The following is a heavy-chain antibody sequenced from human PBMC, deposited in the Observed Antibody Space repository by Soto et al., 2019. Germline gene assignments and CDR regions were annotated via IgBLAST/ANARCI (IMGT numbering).Heavy chain of an antibody. J-gene: IGHJ4*02. CDR1: GFTFTNYL. CDR3: AKDTYSRSWYF. D-gene: IGHD2-2*01. V-gene: IGHV3-23*05. Sequence: EVQLLESGGDLVQPGGSLRLSCAASGFTFTNYLMTWVRQAPGKGLEWVPSIDKSGGDTYYADSVKGRFTISRDNSKNTLYLQMNVLRAEDTALYYCAKDTYSRSWYFWGQGTLVTVSS. CDR2: IDKSGGDT.